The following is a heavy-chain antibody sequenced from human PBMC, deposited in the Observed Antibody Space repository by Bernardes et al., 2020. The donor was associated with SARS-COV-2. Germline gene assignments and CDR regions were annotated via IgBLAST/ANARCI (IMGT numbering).Heavy chain of an antibody. J-gene: IGHJ4*02. CDR3: ARGHSKYYDFWSGSHPLDY. CDR2: IYNSGST. D-gene: IGHD3-3*01. Sequence: SETLSLTCTVSGGSISSYYWNWIRQPPGKGLEWIGYIYNSGSTNYNPSLKSRVTISVDTSKNQFSLKLSSVTAADTAVYYCARGHSKYYDFWSGSHPLDYWGQGTLVTVSS. V-gene: IGHV4-59*01. CDR1: GGSISSYY.